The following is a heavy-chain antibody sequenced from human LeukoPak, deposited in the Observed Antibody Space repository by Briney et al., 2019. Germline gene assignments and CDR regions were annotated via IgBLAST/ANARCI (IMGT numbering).Heavy chain of an antibody. V-gene: IGHV1-18*01. CDR2: ISGSSSNT. Sequence: AAVKCSSTAYGYTFMSHGISWVRQAPGQGLEWMGWISGSSSNTNYAQRLQGRVTMTTDTSTTTAYMELRSLRPDDTAVYYCARATGTWGHDGFDIWGEGT. J-gene: IGHJ3*02. CDR3: ARATGTWGHDGFDI. D-gene: IGHD3-16*01. CDR1: GYTFMSHG.